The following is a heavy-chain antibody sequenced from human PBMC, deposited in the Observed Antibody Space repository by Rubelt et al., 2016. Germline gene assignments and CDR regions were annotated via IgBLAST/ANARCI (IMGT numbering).Heavy chain of an antibody. CDR1: GFTFSDYA. Sequence: RSLRLSCAASGFTFSDYAMHWVRQAPGKGLEWVAVISFDGSNEYYADSVKGRFTISRDSSKNTLYLQMNSLKIEDTAVYYCAKSAGNTITYYFDYWGQGSLVTVSS. CDR2: ISFDGSNE. CDR3: AKSAGNTITYYFDY. V-gene: IGHV3-30*04. D-gene: IGHD1-14*01. J-gene: IGHJ4*02.